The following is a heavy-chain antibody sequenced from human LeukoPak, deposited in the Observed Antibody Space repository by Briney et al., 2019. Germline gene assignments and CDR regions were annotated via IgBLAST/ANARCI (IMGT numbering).Heavy chain of an antibody. CDR2: ISAYNGNT. V-gene: IGHV1-18*01. CDR3: ARDWEMEATYFYDTSGDSHY. Sequence: GASVKDTCMASGYTFTKYGITGVRQAPGQGLEWMGWISAYNGNTNYAQKVQGRVTMTTDTYTTTAYMELRSLRSDDTAVYYCARDWEMEATYFYDTSGDSHYWGAGALGTVSS. J-gene: IGHJ4*02. CDR1: GYTFTKYG. D-gene: IGHD3-22*01.